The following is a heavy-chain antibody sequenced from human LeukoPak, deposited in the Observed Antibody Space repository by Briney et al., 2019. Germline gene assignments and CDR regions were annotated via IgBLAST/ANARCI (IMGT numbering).Heavy chain of an antibody. V-gene: IGHV4-38-2*02. J-gene: IGHJ4*02. CDR2: TYHSGST. CDR3: ARLDCSSTSCYPRGWIAVGDYFDY. Sequence: SETLSLTCTVSGYSISSGYYWGWIRQPPGKGLEWIGSTYHSGSTYYNPSLKSRVTISVDTSKNQFSLKLSSVTAADTAVYYCARLDCSSTSCYPRGWIAVGDYFDYWGQGTLVTVSS. D-gene: IGHD2-2*01. CDR1: GYSISSGYY.